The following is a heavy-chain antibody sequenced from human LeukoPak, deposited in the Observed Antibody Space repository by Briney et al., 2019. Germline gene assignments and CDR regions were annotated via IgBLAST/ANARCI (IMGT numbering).Heavy chain of an antibody. Sequence: SETLSLTCTVSGYSISSGYYWGWIRQPPGKGLEWIGSIYHSGSTYYNPSLKSRVTISVDTSKNQFSLKLSSVTAADTAVYYCARQTFGDLYFDSWGQGTLVIVSS. CDR3: ARQTFGDLYFDS. CDR2: IYHSGST. CDR1: GYSISSGYY. D-gene: IGHD3-10*01. J-gene: IGHJ4*02. V-gene: IGHV4-38-2*02.